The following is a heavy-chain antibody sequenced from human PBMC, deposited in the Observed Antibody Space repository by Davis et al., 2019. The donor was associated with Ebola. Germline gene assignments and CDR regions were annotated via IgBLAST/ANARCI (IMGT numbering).Heavy chain of an antibody. V-gene: IGHV5-51*01. D-gene: IGHD4-11*01. CDR2: IFTGDSDT. CDR3: ATLRRTVTGMDDAFDI. J-gene: IGHJ3*02. CDR1: GYSFTSYW. Sequence: GESLKISCKGSGYSFTSYWIAWVRQMPGKGLEWMGIIFTGDSDTRYSPSFRGQVTISAEKSIRAAYLQCSNLKASDTAMYYCATLRRTVTGMDDAFDIWGQGTMVTVS.